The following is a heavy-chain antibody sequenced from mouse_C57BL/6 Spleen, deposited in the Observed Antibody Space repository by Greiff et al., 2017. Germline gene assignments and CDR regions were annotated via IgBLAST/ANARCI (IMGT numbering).Heavy chain of an antibody. CDR2: IAPNSGGT. J-gene: IGHJ2*01. CDR1: GYTFTSYW. Sequence: QVQLQQPGAELVKPGASVQLSCKASGYTFTSYWMHWVKQRPGRGLAWIGRIAPNSGGTKYNEKFKSKATLTVDKPSSTAYMQLSSLTSEDSAVYYCARSRDFDYWGQGTTLTVAA. CDR3: ARSRDFDY. V-gene: IGHV1-72*01.